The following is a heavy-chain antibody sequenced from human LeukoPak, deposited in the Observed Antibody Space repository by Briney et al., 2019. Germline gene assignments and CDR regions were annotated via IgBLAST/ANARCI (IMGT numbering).Heavy chain of an antibody. CDR1: GYTFTSYD. Sequence: ASVKVSCKASGYTFTSYDINWVRQAPGQGLEWMGWINPNSGGTNYAQKFQGRVTMTRDTSISTAYMELSRLRSDDTAVYYCARDLARGPFDYWGQGTLVTVSS. V-gene: IGHV1-2*02. D-gene: IGHD3-10*01. CDR3: ARDLARGPFDY. CDR2: INPNSGGT. J-gene: IGHJ4*02.